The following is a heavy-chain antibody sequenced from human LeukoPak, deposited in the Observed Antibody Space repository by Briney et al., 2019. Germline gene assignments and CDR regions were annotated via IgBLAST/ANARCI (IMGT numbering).Heavy chain of an antibody. Sequence: GGSLRLSCAASGFTFSYYAMHWVRQAPGKGLEWVAFISSDGSDKYYADSVKGRFTISRDNAKNSLYLQMNSLRAEDTAVYYCAREVVGLDWGQGTLVTVSS. J-gene: IGHJ4*02. CDR1: GFTFSYYA. V-gene: IGHV3-30-3*01. D-gene: IGHD3-10*01. CDR3: AREVVGLD. CDR2: ISSDGSDK.